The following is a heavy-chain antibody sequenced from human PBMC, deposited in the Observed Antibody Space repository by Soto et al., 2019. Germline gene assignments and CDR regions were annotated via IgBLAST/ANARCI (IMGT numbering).Heavy chain of an antibody. CDR3: ARVPYNWNYQSYYFDY. CDR1: GYTFTSYG. CDR2: FDPEDGET. D-gene: IGHD1-7*01. J-gene: IGHJ4*02. Sequence: ASVKVSCKASGYTFTSYGISWVRQAPGKGLEWMGGFDPEDGETIYAQKFQGRVTMTEDTSTGTAYMELSSLRSDDTAVYYCARVPYNWNYQSYYFDYWGQGTLVTVSS. V-gene: IGHV1-18*01.